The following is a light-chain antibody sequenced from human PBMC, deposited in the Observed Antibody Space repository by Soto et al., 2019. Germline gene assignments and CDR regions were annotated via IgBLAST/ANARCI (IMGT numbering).Light chain of an antibody. CDR2: DAS. J-gene: IGKJ5*01. V-gene: IGKV3-20*01. CDR1: QSVSTSY. Sequence: IVLTQSTGTLSLSPGDRATLSCRASQSVSTSYLAWYQQKPGQAPRLLIYDASSRATGIPDRFSGSGSGTDFTLTISRLEPEDFAVYYCQQYGSSPRTFGQGTRLEI. CDR3: QQYGSSPRT.